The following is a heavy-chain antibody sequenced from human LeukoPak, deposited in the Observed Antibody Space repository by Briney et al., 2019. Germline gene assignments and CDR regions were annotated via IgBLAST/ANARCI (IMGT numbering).Heavy chain of an antibody. J-gene: IGHJ4*02. CDR2: ISSRSSSI. CDR3: ARVGYDILTGFHY. D-gene: IGHD3-9*01. V-gene: IGHV3-48*02. Sequence: PGGSLRLSCAGSGFTFSDYSINWVRQAPGKGLEWVSFISSRSSSIYYADSVKGRFTISRDNAKKSLYPQMNSLRDEDTAVYYCARVGYDILTGFHYWGQGTLVTVSS. CDR1: GFTFSDYS.